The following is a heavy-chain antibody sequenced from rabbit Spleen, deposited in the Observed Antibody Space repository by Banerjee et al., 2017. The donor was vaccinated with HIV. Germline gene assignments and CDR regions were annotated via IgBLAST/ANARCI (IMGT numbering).Heavy chain of an antibody. CDR3: ARDLSSVVGWNFNL. V-gene: IGHV1S45*01. Sequence: QEQLEESGGGLVQPEGSLALTCTASGFSFSSTYYMCWVRQAPGKGLEWIACIFAGSSDYTYYPTWAKGRFTISRTSSTTVTLRMTSLTAADTATYFCARDLSSVVGWNFNLWGQGTLVTVS. D-gene: IGHD1-1*01. J-gene: IGHJ4*01. CDR1: GFSFSSTYY. CDR2: IFAGSSDYT.